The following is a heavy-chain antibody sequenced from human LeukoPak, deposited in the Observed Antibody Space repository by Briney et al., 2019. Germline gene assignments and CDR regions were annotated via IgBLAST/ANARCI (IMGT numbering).Heavy chain of an antibody. Sequence: SVKVSCKTSGGTFSSYAFSWMRQAPGQGLEWVGRIIPIYNPVDYTQRFQGRVMITADESTNTVYLELSSLRYDDTAVYYCAREPLGCGGDCHFDYWGQGTLVTVSS. CDR1: GGTFSSYA. J-gene: IGHJ4*02. V-gene: IGHV1-69*13. CDR3: AREPLGCGGDCHFDY. D-gene: IGHD2-21*02. CDR2: IIPIYNPV.